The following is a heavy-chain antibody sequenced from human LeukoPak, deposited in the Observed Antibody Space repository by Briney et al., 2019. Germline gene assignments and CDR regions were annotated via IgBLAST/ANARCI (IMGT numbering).Heavy chain of an antibody. CDR3: ARGRGTTMVRGVITNYFDL. V-gene: IGHV1-2*02. J-gene: IGHJ2*01. CDR2: IHPNSGGT. CDR1: GYTFTAHY. Sequence: WASVKVSFRASGYTFTAHYIHWVRQAPAPGLEWMGWIHPNSGGTNYAQKFLGSVTMTGDTSINTAFMELSRLRADDTAIYYCARGRGTTMVRGVITNYFDLWGRGSLVTVSS. D-gene: IGHD3-10*01.